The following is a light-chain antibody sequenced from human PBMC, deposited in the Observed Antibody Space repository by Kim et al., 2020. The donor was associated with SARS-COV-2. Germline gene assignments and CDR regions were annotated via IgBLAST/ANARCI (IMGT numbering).Light chain of an antibody. J-gene: IGLJ2*01. Sequence: SSELTQDPAVSVALGQTVRITCQGDSLRSYYATWYQQTPGQAPILVIYGKNNRPSGIPDRFSGSSSGNTASLTITGTQAGDEADYYCNSPDTNDNLVFGGGTKLTVL. CDR3: NSPDTNDNLV. CDR2: GKN. V-gene: IGLV3-19*01. CDR1: SLRSYY.